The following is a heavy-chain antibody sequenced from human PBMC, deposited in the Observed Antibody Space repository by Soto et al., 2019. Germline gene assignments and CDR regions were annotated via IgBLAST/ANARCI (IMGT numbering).Heavy chain of an antibody. J-gene: IGHJ4*02. V-gene: IGHV3-53*01. Sequence: AGCLRISCAASGFTVSSNYMSWVRQAPGKGLEWVSVIYSGGSTYYADSVKGRFTISRDNSKNTLYLQMNSLRAEDTAVYYCARERDGLTDYWGQGTLVTVSS. CDR3: ARERDGLTDY. CDR1: GFTVSSNY. CDR2: IYSGGST.